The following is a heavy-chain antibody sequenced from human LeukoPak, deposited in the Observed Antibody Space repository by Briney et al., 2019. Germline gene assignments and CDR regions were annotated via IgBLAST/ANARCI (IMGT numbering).Heavy chain of an antibody. Sequence: PSETLSLTCAVPGYSISSGYYWGWIRQPPGKGLEWIGSIYHSGSTYYNPSLKSRVTISVDTSKNQFSLKLSSVTAADTAVYYCARENYDSNYFDYWGQGTLVTVSS. CDR2: IYHSGST. V-gene: IGHV4-38-2*02. J-gene: IGHJ4*02. CDR3: ARENYDSNYFDY. D-gene: IGHD3-3*01. CDR1: GYSISSGYY.